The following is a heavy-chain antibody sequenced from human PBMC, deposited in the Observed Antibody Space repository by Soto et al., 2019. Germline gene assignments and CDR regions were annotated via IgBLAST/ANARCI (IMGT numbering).Heavy chain of an antibody. Sequence: QVQLVQSGAEVKKPGASVKVSCKASGYTFTSYGISWVRQAPGQGLEWMGWISAYNGNTNYAQKLQGRVTMTTDTSTSTAYMEMRSLRSDDTAVYYCAREVRITGTTPPWNWFDPWGQGTLVTVSS. CDR1: GYTFTSYG. CDR2: ISAYNGNT. D-gene: IGHD1-7*01. V-gene: IGHV1-18*01. CDR3: AREVRITGTTPPWNWFDP. J-gene: IGHJ5*02.